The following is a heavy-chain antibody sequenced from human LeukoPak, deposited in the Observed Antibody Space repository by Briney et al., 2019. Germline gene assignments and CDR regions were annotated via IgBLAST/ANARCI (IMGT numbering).Heavy chain of an antibody. CDR3: AREGSHAFDM. V-gene: IGHV3-74*01. CDR1: GFTITSYW. Sequence: GGSLRLSCAASGFTITSYWIHWVRQAPGKGLVWVSRFYSDGNSASYADFVKGRFTNSRDNAKNTLYLQMNSLRAEDTAVYYCAREGSHAFDMWGQGTMVTVSS. J-gene: IGHJ3*02. CDR2: FYSDGNSA.